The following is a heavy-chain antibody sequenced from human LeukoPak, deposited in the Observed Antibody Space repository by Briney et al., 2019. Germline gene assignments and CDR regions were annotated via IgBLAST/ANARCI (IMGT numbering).Heavy chain of an antibody. CDR3: AVEMATREWGY. V-gene: IGHV1-18*01. CDR2: ISAYNGNT. CDR1: GYTFTSYG. J-gene: IGHJ4*02. D-gene: IGHD5-24*01. Sequence: ASVKVSCKASGYTFTSYGISWVRQAPGQGLEWMGWISAYNGNTNYAQKLQGRVTMTTDTSTSTAYMELSSLRSEDTAVYYCAVEMATREWGYWGQGTLVTVSS.